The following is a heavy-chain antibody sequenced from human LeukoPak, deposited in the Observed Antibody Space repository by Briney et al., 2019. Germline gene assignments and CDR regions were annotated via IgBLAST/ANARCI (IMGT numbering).Heavy chain of an antibody. CDR2: IYYSGST. J-gene: IGHJ4*02. CDR1: GGSISSGSYF. CDR3: ARSKGSYYY. D-gene: IGHD3-10*01. Sequence: PSETLSLTCTVSGGSISSGSYFWDWIRQPPGKGLEWIGSIYYSGSTYYNPSLKSRDTISVDTSNNQFSLKLSSVTAADTAMYYCARSKGSYYYWGQGTLVTVSS. V-gene: IGHV4-39*01.